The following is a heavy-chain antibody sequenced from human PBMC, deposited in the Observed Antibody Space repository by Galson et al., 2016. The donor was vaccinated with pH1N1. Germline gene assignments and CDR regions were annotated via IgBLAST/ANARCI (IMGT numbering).Heavy chain of an antibody. J-gene: IGHJ6*02. V-gene: IGHV1-69*13. D-gene: IGHD3-22*01. CDR2: IIPIFGPA. CDR3: ARNIEKHYDTNGYYGGYHYHGLDV. CDR1: GGTFSSSA. Sequence: SVKVSCKASGGTFSSSAFSWVRQAPGQGLEWTGGIIPIFGPANYAQMFQGRVTITADESTTTVYMELSSVRSEDTAVYYCARNIEKHYDTNGYYGGYHYHGLDVWGQGTTVTVSS.